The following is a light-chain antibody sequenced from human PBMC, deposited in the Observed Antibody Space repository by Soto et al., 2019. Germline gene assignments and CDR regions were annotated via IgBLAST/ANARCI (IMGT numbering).Light chain of an antibody. CDR2: SNH. CDR1: SSNIGSNS. Sequence: QPVLTQPPSASGTPGQTVTISCSGSSSNIGSNSVNWFQHLPGAVPKLLIFSNHQRPSGVPDRFSGSKSGTSASLAISGLQTEDEADYYCSAWDDSLVVVFGGGTQLTVL. CDR3: SAWDDSLVVV. V-gene: IGLV1-44*01. J-gene: IGLJ2*01.